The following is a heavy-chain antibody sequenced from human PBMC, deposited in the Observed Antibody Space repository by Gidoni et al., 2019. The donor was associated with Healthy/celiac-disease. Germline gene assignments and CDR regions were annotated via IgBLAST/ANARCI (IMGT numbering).Heavy chain of an antibody. CDR3: ARDSIAVAAPEFDY. D-gene: IGHD6-19*01. J-gene: IGHJ4*02. V-gene: IGHV3-30-3*01. CDR2: ISYDGSNK. CDR1: GFTFSSYA. Sequence: QVQLVESGGGVVQPGRSLRLSCAAPGFTFSSYAMHWVRQAPGKGLEWVAVISYDGSNKYYADSVKGRFTISRDNSKNTLYLQMNSLRAEDTAVYYCARDSIAVAAPEFDYWGQGTLVTVSS.